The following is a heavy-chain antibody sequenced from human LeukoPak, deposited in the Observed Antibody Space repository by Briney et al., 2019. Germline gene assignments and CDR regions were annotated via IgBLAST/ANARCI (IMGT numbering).Heavy chain of an antibody. CDR2: IYYSGST. V-gene: IGHV4-39*01. D-gene: IGHD2-21*02. CDR1: GGSISSSSYY. CDR3: ASAYCGGDCHSGGNWFDP. Sequence: PSETLSLTCTVSGGSISSSSYYWGWIRQPPGKGLEWIGSIYYSGSTYYNPSLKSRVTISVDTSKNQFSLKLSSVTAADTAVYYCASAYCGGDCHSGGNWFDPWGQGTLVTVSS. J-gene: IGHJ5*02.